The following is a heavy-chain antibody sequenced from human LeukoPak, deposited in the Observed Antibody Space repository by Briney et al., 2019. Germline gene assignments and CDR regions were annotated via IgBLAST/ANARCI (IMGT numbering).Heavy chain of an antibody. V-gene: IGHV4-59*01. CDR3: TRHRDGVRLTITFGGDNWFDP. J-gene: IGHJ5*02. CDR1: GGSISSYC. CDR2: IYYSGST. Sequence: TSETLSLTCTVSGGSISSYCWSWIRQPPGKGLEWIGYIYYSGSTNYNPSLKSRVTISVDTSKNQFSLKLSSVTAADTAVYYCTRHRDGVRLTITFGGDNWFDPWGQGTLVTVSS. D-gene: IGHD3-16*01.